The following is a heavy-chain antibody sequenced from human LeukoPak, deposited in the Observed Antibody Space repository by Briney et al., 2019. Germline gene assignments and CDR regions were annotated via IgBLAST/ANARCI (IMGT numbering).Heavy chain of an antibody. J-gene: IGHJ5*02. CDR3: AREYDSSGYYLISS. CDR1: GYTXTXXX. CDR2: XNPXGGRT. D-gene: IGHD3-22*01. V-gene: IGHV1-46*01. Sequence: GASVKVSCKASGYTXTXXXMXWVXXXPGQXLXXVAXXNPXGGRTNYAGKXQGRFTITRDTATSTVSMELSRLRSEDTAVYYCAREYDSSGYYLISSWGQGTLVTVSS.